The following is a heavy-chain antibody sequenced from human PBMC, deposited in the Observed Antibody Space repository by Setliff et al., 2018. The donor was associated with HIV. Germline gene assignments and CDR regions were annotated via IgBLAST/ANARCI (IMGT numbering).Heavy chain of an antibody. CDR3: ASSVGTSLYYYYYMDV. Sequence: GGSLRLSCAASGFTFSSHWMSWIRQAPGKGPEWVSYISSSGDTRYYADSVKGRFTISRDNAKDSLYLQMNSLRAEDTAVYYCASSVGTSLYYYYYMDVWGKGTTVTVSS. CDR2: ISSSGDTR. CDR1: GFTFSSHW. V-gene: IGHV3-11*04. J-gene: IGHJ6*03. D-gene: IGHD1-26*01.